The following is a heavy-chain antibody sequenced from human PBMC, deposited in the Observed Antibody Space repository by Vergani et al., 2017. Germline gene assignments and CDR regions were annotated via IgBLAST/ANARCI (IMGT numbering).Heavy chain of an antibody. V-gene: IGHV1-69*11. CDR1: GGTFSSYA. Sequence: QVQLVQSGAEVKKPGSSVKVSCKASGGTFSSYAISWVRQAPGQGLEWMGRIIPILGTANYAQKFQGRVTITADESTSTAYMELISLRSEDTAVYYCASHTDIVVVPAAISANGGVDYWGQGTLVTVSS. CDR2: IIPILGTA. D-gene: IGHD2-2*01. CDR3: ASHTDIVVVPAAISANGGVDY. J-gene: IGHJ4*02.